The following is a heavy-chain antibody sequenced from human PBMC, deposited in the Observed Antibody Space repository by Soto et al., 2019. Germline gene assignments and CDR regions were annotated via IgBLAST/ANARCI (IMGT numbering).Heavy chain of an antibody. J-gene: IGHJ4*02. V-gene: IGHV4-61*01. CDR3: ARGKGSSGGYFDY. Sequence: SENHCLTCTISRGSVNSGRYYWSWIRQPPGKGLEWIGYFYNSGKTNYNPSLKSRVTISVDTSKNQFSLKLSSVAAADTAVYYCARGKGSSGGYFDYWGQGTLVIVSS. CDR2: FYNSGKT. CDR1: RGSVNSGRYY. D-gene: IGHD3-22*01.